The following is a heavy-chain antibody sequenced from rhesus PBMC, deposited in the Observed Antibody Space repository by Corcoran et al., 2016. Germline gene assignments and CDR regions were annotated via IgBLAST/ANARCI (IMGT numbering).Heavy chain of an antibody. CDR3: AREGSGSSY. V-gene: IGHV3S18*01. CDR2: ISSACSST. Sequence: EVQLVESGGGLAKPGGSLRLSCAASGFSCSYYPMCWVRRAPGKGLEWISGISSACSSTYYADSVKGRFTISRENAKNTLYLQMDSLRAEDTAVYYCAREGSGSSYWGQGVLVTVSS. J-gene: IGHJ4*01. CDR1: GFSCSYYP. D-gene: IGHD6-25*01.